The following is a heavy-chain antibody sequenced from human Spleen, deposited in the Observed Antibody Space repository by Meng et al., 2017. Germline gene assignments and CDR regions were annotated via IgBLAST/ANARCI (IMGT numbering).Heavy chain of an antibody. V-gene: IGHV1-2*06. J-gene: IGHJ4*02. CDR3: ARDEDISAAGKLFGDY. CDR2: INPKSGDT. CDR1: GYTFPDYW. Sequence: GQLGQSGAEVKKPGASVTVSCKASGYTFPDYWLHWVRRAPGQGLEWMGRINPKSGDTHYAQRFQGRVTMTGDTSISTAYMELSGLRSDDTAMYYCARDEDISAAGKLFGDYWGQGTLVTVSS. D-gene: IGHD6-13*01.